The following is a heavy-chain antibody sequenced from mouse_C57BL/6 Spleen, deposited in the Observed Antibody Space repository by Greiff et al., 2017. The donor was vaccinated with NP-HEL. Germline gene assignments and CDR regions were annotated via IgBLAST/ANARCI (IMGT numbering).Heavy chain of an antibody. CDR2: IYPRSGNT. CDR1: GYTFTSYG. J-gene: IGHJ4*01. Sequence: QVQLQQSGAELARPGASVKLSCKASGYTFTSYGISWVKQRTGQGLEWIGEIYPRSGNTYYNEKFKGKATLTADKSSSTAYMELRSLTSEDSAVYFCARVPAYDYDVRDYYAMDYWGQGTSVTVSS. D-gene: IGHD2-4*01. CDR3: ARVPAYDYDVRDYYAMDY. V-gene: IGHV1-81*01.